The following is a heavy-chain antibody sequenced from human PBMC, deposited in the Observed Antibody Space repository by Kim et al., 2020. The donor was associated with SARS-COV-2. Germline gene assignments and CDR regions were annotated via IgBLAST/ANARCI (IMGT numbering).Heavy chain of an antibody. Sequence: SLKRRVTISVDTSKNEFSLRLSSVTAADTAVYYCARNDYDMLTGYFNWFDPWGQGTLVTVSS. J-gene: IGHJ5*02. V-gene: IGHV4-59*01. CDR3: ARNDYDMLTGYFNWFDP. D-gene: IGHD3-9*01.